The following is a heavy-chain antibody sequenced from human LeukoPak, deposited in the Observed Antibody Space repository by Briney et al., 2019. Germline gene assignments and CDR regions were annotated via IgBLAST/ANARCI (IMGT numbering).Heavy chain of an antibody. D-gene: IGHD2-2*01. V-gene: IGHV3-48*03. J-gene: IGHJ4*02. CDR2: ISGSGSSI. CDR1: GFTFSRFE. CDR3: ARDMGYCSSSNCYTYYLDY. Sequence: GGSLRLSCVASGFTFSRFEMNWVRQAPGKGLEWVSYISGSGSSIYYADSVKGRFTVSRDNAKNSLYLQMNSLRGEDTAVYYCARDMGYCSSSNCYTYYLDYWGQGTLVTVSS.